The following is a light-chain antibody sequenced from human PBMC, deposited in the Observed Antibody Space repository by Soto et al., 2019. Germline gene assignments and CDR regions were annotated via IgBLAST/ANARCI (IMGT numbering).Light chain of an antibody. V-gene: IGLV2-14*03. J-gene: IGLJ2*01. Sequence: QSALTQPASVSGSPGQSIAISCTGTSSDVGAFNYVSWYQQHPGEAPKLLIYDVNNRPSGISDLFSGSKSGNTASLTISGLQADDEADYYCSSISTSSTFAFGGGTKVTVL. CDR1: SSDVGAFNY. CDR2: DVN. CDR3: SSISTSSTFA.